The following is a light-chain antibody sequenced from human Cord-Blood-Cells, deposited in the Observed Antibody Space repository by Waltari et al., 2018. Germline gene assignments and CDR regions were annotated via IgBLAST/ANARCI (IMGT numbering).Light chain of an antibody. CDR3: CSYAGSSTWV. CDR2: EGS. Sequence: QSALTQPASVSGSPGPSITIPCTGTSSDVGSYHLVSWYQQHPGKAPKLMIYEGSKRPSGVSNRFSGSKSGNTASLTISGLQAEDEADYYCCSYAGSSTWVFGGGTKLTVL. CDR1: SSDVGSYHL. J-gene: IGLJ3*02. V-gene: IGLV2-23*01.